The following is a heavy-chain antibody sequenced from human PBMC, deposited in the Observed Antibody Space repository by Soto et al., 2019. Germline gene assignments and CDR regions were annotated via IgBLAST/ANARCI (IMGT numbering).Heavy chain of an antibody. CDR1: GGSISSYY. D-gene: IGHD3-22*01. CDR3: VRLIGNSWLDS. CDR2: IYYSGST. Sequence: PSETLSLTCTVSGGSISSYYWSWIRQPPGKGLEWIGYIYYSGSTNYNPSLKSRITISPDISNNQVSLQLTSVTPDDTAIYYCVRLIGNSWLDSWGQGTLVTVSS. J-gene: IGHJ5*01. V-gene: IGHV4-59*08.